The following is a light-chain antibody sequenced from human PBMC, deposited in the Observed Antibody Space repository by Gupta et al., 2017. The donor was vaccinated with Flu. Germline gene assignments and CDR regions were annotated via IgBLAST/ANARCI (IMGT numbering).Light chain of an antibody. CDR3: QKYNSAPRT. CDR2: AAS. CDR1: QGISNY. Sequence: PFSLSASVRDRVTITCRASQGISNYLAWYQQKPGKVPKLLIYAASTLQSGVPSRFSGSGSGTDFTLTISSLQPEDVATYYCQKYNSAPRTFGQGTKVEIK. V-gene: IGKV1-27*01. J-gene: IGKJ1*01.